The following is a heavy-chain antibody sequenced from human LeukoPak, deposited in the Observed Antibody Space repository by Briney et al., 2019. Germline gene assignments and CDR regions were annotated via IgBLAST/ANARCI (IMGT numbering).Heavy chain of an antibody. J-gene: IGHJ4*02. V-gene: IGHV3-30*18. Sequence: GRSLRLSCAASGFTFSSYGMHWVRQAPGKGLEWVAVISYDGSSKYYADSVKGRFTISRDNAKNSLYLQMDSLRAEDTALYYCAKDMGGGYFDYWGQGTLVTVSS. CDR3: AKDMGGGYFDY. D-gene: IGHD1-26*01. CDR2: ISYDGSSK. CDR1: GFTFSSYG.